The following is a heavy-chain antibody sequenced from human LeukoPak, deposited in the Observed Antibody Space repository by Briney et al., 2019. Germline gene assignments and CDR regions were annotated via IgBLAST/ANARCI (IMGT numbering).Heavy chain of an antibody. D-gene: IGHD3-10*01. CDR1: GFTFSSYS. V-gene: IGHV3-21*01. J-gene: IGHJ6*02. CDR3: ARDRIGELFGYYYYGMDV. Sequence: GGSLRLSCAASGFTFSSYSMNWVRQAPGKGLEWVSSISSSSSYIYYADSVKGRFTISRDNAKNSLYLQMNSLRAEDTAVYYCARDRIGELFGYYYYGMDVWGQGTTVTVSS. CDR2: ISSSSSYI.